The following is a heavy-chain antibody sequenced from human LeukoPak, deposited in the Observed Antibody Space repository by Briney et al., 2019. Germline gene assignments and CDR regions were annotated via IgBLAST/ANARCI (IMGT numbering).Heavy chain of an antibody. V-gene: IGHV1-2*02. Sequence: ASVKVSCKASGYTFTGYYMHWVRQAPGQGLEWMGWINPNSGGTNYAQKFQGRVTMTRDTSISTAYMELSRLRSDDTAVYYCARDHYYGSGSYSLDYFDYWGQGTLVTVSS. D-gene: IGHD3-10*01. CDR2: INPNSGGT. CDR3: ARDHYYGSGSYSLDYFDY. J-gene: IGHJ4*02. CDR1: GYTFTGYY.